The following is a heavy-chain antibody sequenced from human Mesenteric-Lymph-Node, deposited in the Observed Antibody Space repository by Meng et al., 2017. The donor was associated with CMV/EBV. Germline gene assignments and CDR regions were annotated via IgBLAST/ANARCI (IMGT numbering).Heavy chain of an antibody. V-gene: IGHV4-39*01. CDR1: GDSISSFYY. D-gene: IGHD6-19*01. Sequence: LRLRESGPGQVEPSDTLSLTCTVSGDSISSFYYWGWIRQPPGRGLEWIGSVHYTGSTYYSPSLKSRVTVSVDTSKNQFSLRLTSVTAADTAVYYCARPFPSWQSPRLDPFGAWGQGTLVTVSS. CDR3: ARPFPSWQSPRLDPFGA. CDR2: VHYTGST. J-gene: IGHJ5*02.